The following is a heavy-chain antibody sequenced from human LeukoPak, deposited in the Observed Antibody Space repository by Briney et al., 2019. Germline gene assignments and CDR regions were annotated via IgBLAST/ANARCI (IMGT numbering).Heavy chain of an antibody. J-gene: IGHJ4*02. Sequence: ASVKVSCKASGYTFTSYDINWVRQATGQGLEWMGRMNPNSGNTGYAQKFQGRVTITRNTSISTAYMELSSLRSEDTAVYYCARVYHGDYDLDYWGQGTLVTVSS. CDR2: MNPNSGNT. D-gene: IGHD4-17*01. V-gene: IGHV1-8*03. CDR3: ARVYHGDYDLDY. CDR1: GYTFTSYD.